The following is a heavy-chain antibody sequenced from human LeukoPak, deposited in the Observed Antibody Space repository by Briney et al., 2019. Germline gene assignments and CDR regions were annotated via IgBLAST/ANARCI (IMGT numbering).Heavy chain of an antibody. V-gene: IGHV3-23*01. D-gene: IGHD3-10*01. J-gene: IGHJ6*02. CDR1: GFTFSSYA. CDR3: ARDRSPHYYGPPGEGMGV. CDR2: ISGSGGST. Sequence: GGSLRLSCAASGFTFSSYAMSWVRQAPGKGLEWVSAISGSGGSTYYADSVKGRFTISRDNSKNTLYLQMNSLRAEDTAVYYCARDRSPHYYGPPGEGMGVWGQGTTVTVSS.